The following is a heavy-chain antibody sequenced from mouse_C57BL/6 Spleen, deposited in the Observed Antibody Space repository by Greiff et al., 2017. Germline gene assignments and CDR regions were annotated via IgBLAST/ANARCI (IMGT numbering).Heavy chain of an antibody. CDR1: GYTFTSYW. CDR2: LDPSDSDT. CDR3: AKNLDNDATDQFAY. J-gene: IGHJ3*01. V-gene: IGHV1-50*01. Sequence: QVQLQQPGAELVKPGASVKLSCKASGYTFTSYWMQWVKQRPGQGLEWIGELDPSDSDTKYTQKFKGPATLTADTSSNTAYMQLSSLTSEDPAVYNCAKNLDNDATDQFAYWGQGTLVTVSA. D-gene: IGHD2-4*01.